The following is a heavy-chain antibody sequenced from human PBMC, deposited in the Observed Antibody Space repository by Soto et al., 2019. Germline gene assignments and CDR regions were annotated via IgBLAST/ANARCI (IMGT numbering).Heavy chain of an antibody. D-gene: IGHD3-3*01. CDR2: ISGSGGST. Sequence: GGSLRLSCAASGFTFSSYAMSWVRQAPGKGLEWVSAISGSGGSTYYADSVKGRFTISRDNSKNTLYLQMNSLRAEDTAVYYCAKDTEYYDFWSGYYPSYYFDYWGQGTLVTVSS. J-gene: IGHJ4*02. CDR1: GFTFSSYA. V-gene: IGHV3-23*01. CDR3: AKDTEYYDFWSGYYPSYYFDY.